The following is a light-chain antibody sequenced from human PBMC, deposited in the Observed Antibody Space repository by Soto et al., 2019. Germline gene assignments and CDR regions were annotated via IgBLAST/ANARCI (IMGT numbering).Light chain of an antibody. J-gene: IGKJ1*01. V-gene: IGKV3-20*01. CDR2: DTS. Sequence: EIVLTQSPGTLSLSPGERATLSCRASQSVSNDYLAWYQQKPGQAPRLLIYDTSNRATGIPDRFSGSGSGTDFTLTISRLEPEDFAVYYCQQSGSSPRTFGQGNKVDIK. CDR3: QQSGSSPRT. CDR1: QSVSNDY.